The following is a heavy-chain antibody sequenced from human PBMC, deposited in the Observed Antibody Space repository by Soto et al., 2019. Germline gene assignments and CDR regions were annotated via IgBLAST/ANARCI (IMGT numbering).Heavy chain of an antibody. CDR1: GGSFSGYY. V-gene: IGHV4-34*01. D-gene: IGHD3-10*01. Sequence: PSETLSLTCAVYGGSFSGYYWSWIRQPPGKGLEWIGEINHSGSTNFNPSLKSRVTISVDTSKNQFSLKLSSVTAADTALYYCARGVRLPADYYYYGMDVWGQGTTVTAP. CDR2: INHSGST. J-gene: IGHJ6*02. CDR3: ARGVRLPADYYYYGMDV.